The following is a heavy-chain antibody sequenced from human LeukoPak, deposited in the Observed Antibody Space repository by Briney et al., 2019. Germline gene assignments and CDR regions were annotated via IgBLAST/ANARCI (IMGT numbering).Heavy chain of an antibody. CDR1: GYTFTGYY. D-gene: IGHD2-21*02. Sequence: ASVKVSCKASGYTFTGYYMYWVRQAPGQGLERMGIINPSGGSTSYAQKFQGRVTMTRDMSTSTVYMELSSLRSEDTAVYYCARDSVVVTATLDYWGQGTLVTVSS. J-gene: IGHJ4*02. V-gene: IGHV1-46*01. CDR3: ARDSVVVTATLDY. CDR2: INPSGGST.